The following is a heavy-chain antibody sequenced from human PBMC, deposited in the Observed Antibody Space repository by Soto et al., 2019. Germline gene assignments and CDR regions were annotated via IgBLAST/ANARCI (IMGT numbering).Heavy chain of an antibody. V-gene: IGHV1-58*01. Sequence: VASVKVSCKASGFTFTSSAVQWVRQARGQRLEWIGSIVVGSGNTNYAQKLQERVTITRDMSTSTAYMELSSLRSEDTAVYYCAAEDTAMAVYYYYGMDVWGQGTTVTVSS. CDR2: IVVGSGNT. J-gene: IGHJ6*02. CDR3: AAEDTAMAVYYYYGMDV. CDR1: GFTFTSSA. D-gene: IGHD5-18*01.